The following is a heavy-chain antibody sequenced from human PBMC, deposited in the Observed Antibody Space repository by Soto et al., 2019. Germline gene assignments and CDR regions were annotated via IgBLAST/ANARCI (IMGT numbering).Heavy chain of an antibody. V-gene: IGHV3-23*01. J-gene: IGHJ6*03. CDR2: ISGSGGST. D-gene: IGHD3-3*01. Sequence: GGSLRLSCAASGFTFSSYAMSWVRQAPGKGLEWVSAISGSGGSTYDADSVKGRFTISRNNSKNTLYLQMNSLRAEDTAVYYCAKVDPITIFGVVNTAGHMDVWGKGTTVTVSS. CDR3: AKVDPITIFGVVNTAGHMDV. CDR1: GFTFSSYA.